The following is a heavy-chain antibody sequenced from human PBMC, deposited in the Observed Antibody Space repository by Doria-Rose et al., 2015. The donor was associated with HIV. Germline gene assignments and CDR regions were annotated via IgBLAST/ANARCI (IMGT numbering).Heavy chain of an antibody. CDR2: ISSSSEYI. D-gene: IGHD3-22*01. Sequence: VPLVQSGGGLVTPGGSLRLSCAASGFTFSRYSMNWVRQAPGKGLEWVSSISSSSEYIYYVDSVQGRFTISRDNAKNSVYLQMNSLRTEDTAVYYCARDHYDSGGYYRDWGQGTLVTVSS. J-gene: IGHJ4*02. CDR1: GFTFSRYS. CDR3: ARDHYDSGGYYRD. V-gene: IGHV3-21*03.